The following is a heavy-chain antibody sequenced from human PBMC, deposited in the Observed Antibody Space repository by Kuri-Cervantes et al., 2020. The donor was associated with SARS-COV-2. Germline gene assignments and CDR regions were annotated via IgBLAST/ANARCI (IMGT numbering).Heavy chain of an antibody. CDR2: ISSDGKNK. V-gene: IGHV3-30*18. Sequence: GESLKISCVASGFNFSTTVMHWVRQAPGKGLEWVTFISSDGKNKKCMASGKGRFTISRDNSQNTLHLQMKSLRDEDTAIYYCAKDRAGVHDFWGQGTLVTSSS. CDR3: AKDRAGVHDF. CDR1: GFNFSTTV. J-gene: IGHJ4*02. D-gene: IGHD2-21*01.